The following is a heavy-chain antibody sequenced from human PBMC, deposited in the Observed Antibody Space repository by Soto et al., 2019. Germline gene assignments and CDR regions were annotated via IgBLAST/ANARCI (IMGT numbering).Heavy chain of an antibody. V-gene: IGHV3-30*18. CDR1: GFTFVTYA. CDR3: AKRDSTGSRPGPFDP. Sequence: QVQLVESGGGVVQPGRSLRLSCAASGFTFVTYAMHWVRQAPGKGLEWVAIISYDGSNKFYVDSVKGRFTISRDNSKNTLYLQMNSLRVEDTAVYYCAKRDSTGSRPGPFDPWGQGTLVTVSS. J-gene: IGHJ5*02. D-gene: IGHD4-17*01. CDR2: ISYDGSNK.